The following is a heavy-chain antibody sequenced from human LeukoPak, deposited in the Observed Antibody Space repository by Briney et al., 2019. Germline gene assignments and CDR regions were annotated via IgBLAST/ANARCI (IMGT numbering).Heavy chain of an antibody. V-gene: IGHV4-38-2*02. J-gene: IGHJ4*02. Sequence: PSETLSLTCTVSGYSISSGYYWGWIRQPPGKGLEWIGSIYHSGSTYYNPSLKSRVTISVDTSKNQFSLKLSSVTAADTAVYYCAREGFRANWGQGTLVTVSS. D-gene: IGHD3-10*01. CDR3: AREGFRAN. CDR1: GYSISSGYY. CDR2: IYHSGST.